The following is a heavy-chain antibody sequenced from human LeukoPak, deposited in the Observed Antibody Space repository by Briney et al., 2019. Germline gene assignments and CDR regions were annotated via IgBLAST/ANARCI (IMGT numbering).Heavy chain of an antibody. CDR2: IYSGGST. V-gene: IGHV3-53*01. Sequence: GGSLRLSCAASGFTVSSNYMSWVRQAPGKGLEWVSVIYSGGSTYYADSVKGRFTISRDNSKNTLYLQMNSLRAEDTAVYYCARGGTNYDFWSGYSDAFDIWGQGTMVTVSS. CDR1: GFTVSSNY. CDR3: ARGGTNYDFWSGYSDAFDI. D-gene: IGHD3-3*01. J-gene: IGHJ3*02.